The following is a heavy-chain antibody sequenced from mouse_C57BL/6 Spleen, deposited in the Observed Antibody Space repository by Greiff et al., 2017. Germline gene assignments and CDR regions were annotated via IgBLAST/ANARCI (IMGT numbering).Heavy chain of an antibody. V-gene: IGHV1-7*01. CDR1: GYTFTSYW. CDR2: INPSSVYT. Sequence: QVQLQQSGAELAKPGASVKLSCKASGYTFTSYWMHWVKQRPGQGLEWIGYINPSSVYTKYNQKFKDKATLTADKSSSTAYMPLSSLTYEDSAVHYCARSGITSVVAPDWYFDVWGTGTAVTVSS. J-gene: IGHJ1*03. CDR3: ARSGITSVVAPDWYFDV. D-gene: IGHD1-1*01.